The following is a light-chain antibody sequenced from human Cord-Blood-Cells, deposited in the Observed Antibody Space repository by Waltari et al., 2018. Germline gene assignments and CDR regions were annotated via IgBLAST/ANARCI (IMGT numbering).Light chain of an antibody. CDR3: QKYNSAPLT. CDR1: QGISNY. Sequence: DIRMTPSPSSLPAYVGDRVTITCRASQGISNYLGWYQQKPRKVPTLLLYAASTLQSRVPARFSGSGSGTESTHTFSSQQPEDVATYCCQKYNSAPLTFGGGTKVEIK. CDR2: AAS. J-gene: IGKJ4*01. V-gene: IGKV1-27*01.